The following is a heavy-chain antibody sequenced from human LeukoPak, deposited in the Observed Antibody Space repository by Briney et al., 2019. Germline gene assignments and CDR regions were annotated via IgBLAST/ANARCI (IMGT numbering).Heavy chain of an antibody. J-gene: IGHJ1*01. CDR2: ISNDAKYI. CDR3: TTPAAGPRAEYSQY. Sequence: GGSLRLSCAASGFTFSRYSMNWVRQAPGKGLEGVSSISNDAKYIYYADSLKGRFTVSRDNAKNSLYLQMNNLAVEDTAVYYCTTPAAGPRAEYSQYWGQGTLVTVSS. V-gene: IGHV3-21*01. D-gene: IGHD6-13*01. CDR1: GFTFSRYS.